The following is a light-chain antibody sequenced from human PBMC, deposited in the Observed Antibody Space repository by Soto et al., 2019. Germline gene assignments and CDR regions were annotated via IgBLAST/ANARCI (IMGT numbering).Light chain of an antibody. CDR2: EGS. Sequence: VLTHPASVSGSPGQSITISCTGTSSVVGSYNLVSWYQQHPGKAPKLMIYEGSKRPSGVSNRFSGSKSGNTASLTISGLQAEEEADYYCCSYAGSSTFVFGPGTKVTVL. J-gene: IGLJ1*01. V-gene: IGLV2-23*01. CDR3: CSYAGSSTFV. CDR1: SSVVGSYNL.